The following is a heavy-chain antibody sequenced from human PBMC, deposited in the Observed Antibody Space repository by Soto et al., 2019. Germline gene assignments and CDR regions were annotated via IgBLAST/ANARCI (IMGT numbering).Heavy chain of an antibody. CDR3: AWGGKPTLSGVVVSPAFDL. Sequence: QVQLVESGGGVVLPGRSLRVSCAASGFTFSTNDMHWVRQAPGKGLEWVAFSSYDGGKEFYADSVKARFTISRDNSQNTIYLEMINLRHNETAVYWCAWGGKPTLSGVVVSPAFDLLGQGTLVTVSS. D-gene: IGHD3-3*01. CDR2: SSYDGGKE. V-gene: IGHV3-30*03. J-gene: IGHJ5*02. CDR1: GFTFSTND.